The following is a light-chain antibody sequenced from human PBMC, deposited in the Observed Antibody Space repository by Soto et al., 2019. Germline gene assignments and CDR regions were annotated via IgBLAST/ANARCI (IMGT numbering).Light chain of an antibody. CDR3: QQYHSFSFT. CDR1: QSISSY. CDR2: DVF. Sequence: DIQMTQSPSSLSASVGDRVTITCRASQSISSYLNWYQQKPGRAPKLLIYDVFNLQSGVPSRFSGSGSGTEFTLTISSLQPDDSATYYCQQYHSFSFTFGQGTKLEIK. V-gene: IGKV1-5*01. J-gene: IGKJ2*01.